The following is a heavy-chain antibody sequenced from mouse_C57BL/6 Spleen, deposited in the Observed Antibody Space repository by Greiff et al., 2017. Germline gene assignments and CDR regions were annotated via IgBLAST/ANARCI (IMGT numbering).Heavy chain of an antibody. CDR2: IYPGSGST. CDR3: ARWWGYYGSGHEGYFDV. CDR1: GYTFTSYW. J-gene: IGHJ1*03. D-gene: IGHD1-1*01. Sequence: VQLQQPGAELVKPGASVKMSCKASGYTFTSYWITWVKQRPGQGLEWIGDIYPGSGSTNYNEKFKGKATLTVDTSSSTAYMQLSSLTSEDSAVYYCARWWGYYGSGHEGYFDVWGTGTTVTVSS. V-gene: IGHV1-55*01.